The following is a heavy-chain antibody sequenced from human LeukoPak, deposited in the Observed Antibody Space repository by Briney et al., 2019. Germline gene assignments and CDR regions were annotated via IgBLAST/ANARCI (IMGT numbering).Heavy chain of an antibody. CDR2: ISSDGSRV. V-gene: IGHV3-74*01. CDR3: ARGKTSID. Sequence: PGGSLRLSCAASGFTFSDYWMHLVRQAPGKGLVCVARISSDGSRVTYADSVKGRFTISRDNAKNTLYLQMNSLRAEDTAVYYCARGKTSIDWGQGTLVTVSS. CDR1: GFTFSDYW. D-gene: IGHD1-1*01. J-gene: IGHJ4*02.